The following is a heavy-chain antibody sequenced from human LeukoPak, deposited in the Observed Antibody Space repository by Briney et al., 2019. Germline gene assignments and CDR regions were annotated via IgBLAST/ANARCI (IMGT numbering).Heavy chain of an antibody. J-gene: IGHJ4*02. CDR2: ISGSGGST. CDR1: GFTFSSYA. CDR3: AGQKRGTYRPYYFDY. D-gene: IGHD3-16*02. V-gene: IGHV3-23*01. Sequence: GSLRLSCAASGFTFSSYAMSWVRQAPGKGPEWVSIISGSGGSTYYADSVKGRFTISRDNSKNTLYLQMNSLRDEDTAVYYCAGQKRGTYRPYYFDYWGQGTLVSVSS.